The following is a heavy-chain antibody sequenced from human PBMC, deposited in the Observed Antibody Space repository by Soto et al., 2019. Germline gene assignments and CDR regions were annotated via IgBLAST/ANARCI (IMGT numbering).Heavy chain of an antibody. J-gene: IGHJ4*02. Sequence: SETLSLTCSVSGDSINSDKYYWGWIRQPPGEGLEWIGSIYGNGGTYYNPSLHSRVIISVDTSANQFSLRLTSVTAADTAVYYCASRYGPSEFDHWGQGSLVTVSS. CDR1: GDSINSDKYY. V-gene: IGHV4-39*01. D-gene: IGHD3-9*01. CDR2: IYGNGGT. CDR3: ASRYGPSEFDH.